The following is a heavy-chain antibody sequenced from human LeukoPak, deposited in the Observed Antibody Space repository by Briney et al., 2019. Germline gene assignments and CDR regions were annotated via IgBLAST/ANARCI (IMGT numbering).Heavy chain of an antibody. CDR2: ISSSSSYI. CDR1: GFTFSSYS. J-gene: IGHJ3*02. Sequence: PGGSLRLSCAASGFTFSSYSMNWVRQAPGKGLEWVSSISSSSSYIYYADSVKGRFTISRDNSKNTLYLQMNSLRAEDTAVYYCAKEGTVTTAAFDIWGQGTMVTVSS. V-gene: IGHV3-21*01. CDR3: AKEGTVTTAAFDI. D-gene: IGHD4-17*01.